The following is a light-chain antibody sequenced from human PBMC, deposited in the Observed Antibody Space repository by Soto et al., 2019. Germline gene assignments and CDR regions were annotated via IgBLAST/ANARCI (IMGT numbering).Light chain of an antibody. CDR1: QSVSSGA. CDR2: GAS. CDR3: QHYADSPYT. Sequence: EMVLTQSPGTLSLSPGEGATLSCRASQSVSSGALAWYQQKPGQAPRLLIYGASSRATGIPDRFSGSGSGTDFTLTISRLEPEDFAVYYCQHYADSPYTFGQGTKLDIK. V-gene: IGKV3-20*01. J-gene: IGKJ2*01.